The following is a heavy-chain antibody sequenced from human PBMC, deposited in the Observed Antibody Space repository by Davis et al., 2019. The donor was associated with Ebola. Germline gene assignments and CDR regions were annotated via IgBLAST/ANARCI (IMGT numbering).Heavy chain of an antibody. V-gene: IGHV1-8*01. J-gene: IGHJ3*02. CDR1: GNTFSNYD. CDR3: ARVCSSDRCFMGAFDI. CDR2: MNPKSGNT. D-gene: IGHD2-2*01. Sequence: ASVKVSCKTSGNTFSNYDINWVRQATGQGLEWMGWMNPKSGNTGYEQKFQGRVTITRNTSISTVYMGLSSLGSDDTAVYYCARVCSSDRCFMGAFDIWGQGTMVSVSS.